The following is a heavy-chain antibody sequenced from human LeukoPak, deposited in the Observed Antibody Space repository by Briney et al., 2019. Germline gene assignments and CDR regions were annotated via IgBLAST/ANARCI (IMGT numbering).Heavy chain of an antibody. CDR1: GFIFSRHG. D-gene: IGHD6-19*01. CDR3: AKDRRSSGGNAAPGY. J-gene: IGHJ4*02. V-gene: IGHV3-30*02. Sequence: GGSLRLSCAPSGFIFSRHGMHWVRQAPGKGLEWVAFIRYDGSKQYYADSVKGRFTISRDNSKNTMFLQMNSLRGEDTDVYYCAKDRRSSGGNAAPGYWGQGTLVTVSS. CDR2: IRYDGSKQ.